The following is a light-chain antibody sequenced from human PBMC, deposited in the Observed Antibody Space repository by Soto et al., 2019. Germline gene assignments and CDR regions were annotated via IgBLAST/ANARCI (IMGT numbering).Light chain of an antibody. J-gene: IGKJ4*01. V-gene: IGKV3-15*01. CDR1: QSVSSN. CDR3: QQYNNWPSLT. CDR2: GAS. Sequence: EIVMTQSPATLSVSPGERATLSCRASQSVSSNLAWYQQKPGQAPRLLIYGASTRATGIPARFSGSGSGIEFTLTISSLQSEDFAVYYCQQYNNWPSLTFGGGTKVEIK.